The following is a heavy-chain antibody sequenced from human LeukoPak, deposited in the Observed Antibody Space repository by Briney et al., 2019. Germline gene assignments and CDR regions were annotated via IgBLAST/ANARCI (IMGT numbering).Heavy chain of an antibody. J-gene: IGHJ6*02. CDR2: INHSGST. CDR1: GGSFSGYY. D-gene: IGHD2-21*02. CDR3: ARVEAVTYYYGMDV. V-gene: IGHV4-34*01. Sequence: SETLSLTCAVYGGSFSGYYWSWIRHPPGKALEWIGEINHSGSTNYNPSLKSRVTISVDTSKNQFSLKLSSVTAADTAVYYCARVEAVTYYYGMDVWGQGTTVTVSS.